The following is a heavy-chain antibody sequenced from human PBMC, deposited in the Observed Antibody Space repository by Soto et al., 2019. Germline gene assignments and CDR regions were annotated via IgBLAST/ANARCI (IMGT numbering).Heavy chain of an antibody. CDR3: ARRAIYGSGRGYSYYYGMDV. CDR2: IYHSGST. Sequence: SETLALTCAVSDGSLSSGAYSWSWIRQPPGKGMEWIGYIYHSGSTYYNPSLKSRVTISVDRSKNQFSLKLSSVTAADTAVYYCARRAIYGSGRGYSYYYGMDVWGQGTTVTVSS. D-gene: IGHD3-10*01. J-gene: IGHJ6*01. CDR1: DGSLSSGAYS. V-gene: IGHV4-30-2*01.